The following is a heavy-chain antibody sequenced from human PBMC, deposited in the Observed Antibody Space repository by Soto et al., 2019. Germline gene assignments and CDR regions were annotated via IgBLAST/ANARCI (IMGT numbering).Heavy chain of an antibody. D-gene: IGHD2-15*01. Sequence: ASVKVSCKASGYTFTRYTMNWVRQAPGQRLEWMGWINPDNGNTKSSQKFQDRVIITRDTSASTAYLDLSSLRSEDTAVYYCARGIATGQLDPWGQGTLVTVSS. J-gene: IGHJ5*02. CDR3: ARGIATGQLDP. CDR1: GYTFTRYT. CDR2: INPDNGNT. V-gene: IGHV1-3*01.